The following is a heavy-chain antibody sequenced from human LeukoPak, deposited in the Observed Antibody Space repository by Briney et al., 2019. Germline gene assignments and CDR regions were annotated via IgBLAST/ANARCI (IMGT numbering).Heavy chain of an antibody. J-gene: IGHJ5*02. D-gene: IGHD4-17*01. V-gene: IGHV4-38-2*02. CDR3: ARVTVTTIPS. Sequence: SETLSLTCTISGYSISSGYYWGWIRQPPGKGLEWTGSIDHSGSTYYNPSLKSRITMSVDTSKNQFSLKLSSVTAADTAVYYCARVTVTTIPSWGQGTLVTVSS. CDR2: IDHSGST. CDR1: GYSISSGYY.